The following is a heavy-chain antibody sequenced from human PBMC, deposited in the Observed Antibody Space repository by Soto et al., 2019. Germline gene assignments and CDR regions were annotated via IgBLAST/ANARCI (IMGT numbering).Heavy chain of an antibody. V-gene: IGHV4-31*03. CDR3: AREVVVVAALFDY. CDR2: IYYSGST. Sequence: QVQLQESGPGLVKPSQTLSLTCTVSGGSISSGGYYWSWIRQHPGKGLEWIGYIYYSGSTYYNPSLKSRVTISVDTSKNQFSLKMSSVTAADTAVYYCAREVVVVAALFDYWGQGTLVTVSS. J-gene: IGHJ4*02. D-gene: IGHD2-15*01. CDR1: GGSISSGGYY.